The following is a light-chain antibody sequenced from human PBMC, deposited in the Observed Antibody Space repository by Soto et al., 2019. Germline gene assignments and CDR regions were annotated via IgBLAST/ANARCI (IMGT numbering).Light chain of an antibody. CDR1: QDISSW. Sequence: QMTLPLSSVSASVGERATITCRASQDISSWLAWYQQKPGKAPSLLITDASKLESGVPPRFNGSRSETEFTLTIRNLQTDDFATYYCQQYNSFPWTFGLGTKVDIK. CDR2: DAS. CDR3: QQYNSFPWT. J-gene: IGKJ1*01. V-gene: IGKV1-5*01.